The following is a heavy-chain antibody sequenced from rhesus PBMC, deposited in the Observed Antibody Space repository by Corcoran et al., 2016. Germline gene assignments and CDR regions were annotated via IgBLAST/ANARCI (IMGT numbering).Heavy chain of an antibody. CDR3: ARDRYYDSGYYFDY. V-gene: IGHV4-127*01. Sequence: QVQLQESGPGVVKPSETLSLTCAVSGGSISGYYLWSWIRQPLGKGLEWIGDIGGSSGSTNYNPSLKNRVTISKDTSKNQFSLKLSSVTAADTAVYYCARDRYYDSGYYFDYWGQGVLVTVSS. CDR1: GGSISGYYL. D-gene: IGHD3-28*01. J-gene: IGHJ4*01. CDR2: IGGSSGST.